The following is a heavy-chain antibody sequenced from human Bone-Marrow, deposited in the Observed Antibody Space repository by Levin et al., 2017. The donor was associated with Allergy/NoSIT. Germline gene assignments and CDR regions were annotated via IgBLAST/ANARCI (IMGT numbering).Heavy chain of an antibody. Sequence: SETLSLTCTVSGDSISSYYWSWIRQPPGKGLEWIAFTYNTETINYNPSLKSRVTISIDTSKSRFSLKLSSVPAADTAVYYCARDRGWEGGFDIWGQGTMVTVSS. V-gene: IGHV4-59*01. CDR2: TYNTETI. CDR1: GDSISSYY. D-gene: IGHD3-10*01. J-gene: IGHJ3*02. CDR3: ARDRGWEGGFDI.